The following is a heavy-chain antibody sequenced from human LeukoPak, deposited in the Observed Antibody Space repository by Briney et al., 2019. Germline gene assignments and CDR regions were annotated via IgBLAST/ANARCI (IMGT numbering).Heavy chain of an antibody. CDR2: ISSSGSNT. J-gene: IGHJ1*01. CDR3: AKNHYYGVLGLFQN. V-gene: IGHV3-23*01. CDR1: GFTFNTYA. Sequence: HPGGSLRLSCAASGFTFNTYAMTWVRQAPGKGLEWVSSISSSGSNTYYTDSVKGRFTISRDNSKYTLYLQMNSLRVEDTAVYYCAKNHYYGVLGLFQNWGQGTLVTVSS. D-gene: IGHD3-10*01.